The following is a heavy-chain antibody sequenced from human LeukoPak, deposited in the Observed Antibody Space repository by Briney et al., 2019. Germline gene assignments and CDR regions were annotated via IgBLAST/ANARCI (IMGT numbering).Heavy chain of an antibody. D-gene: IGHD3-9*01. J-gene: IGHJ4*02. CDR1: GGSFSGYY. Sequence: PSETLSLTCAVYGGSFSGYYWSWIRQPPGKGLEWIGYIYYSGSTNYNPSLKSRVTISVDTSKNQFSLKLSSVTAADTAVYYCARERAPLRYFDYWGQGTLVTVSS. CDR2: IYYSGST. V-gene: IGHV4-59*01. CDR3: ARERAPLRYFDY.